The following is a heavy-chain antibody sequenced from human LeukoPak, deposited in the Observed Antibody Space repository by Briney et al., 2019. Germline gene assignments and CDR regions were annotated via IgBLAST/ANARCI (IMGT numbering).Heavy chain of an antibody. CDR3: AKGGLIPFLDYYGMDV. J-gene: IGHJ6*02. V-gene: IGHV3-30*18. D-gene: IGHD3-16*01. CDR1: GFTFSSYG. Sequence: GGSLRPSCAASGFTFSSYGMHWVRQAPGKGLEWVAVISYDGSNKYYADSVRGRFTISRDNSKNTLYLQMNSLRAEDTAVYYCAKGGLIPFLDYYGMDVWGQGTTVTVSS. CDR2: ISYDGSNK.